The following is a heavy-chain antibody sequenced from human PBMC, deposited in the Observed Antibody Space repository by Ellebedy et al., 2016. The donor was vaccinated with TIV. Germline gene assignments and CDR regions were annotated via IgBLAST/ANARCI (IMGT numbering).Heavy chain of an antibody. V-gene: IGHV3-48*01. D-gene: IGHD3-10*01. Sequence: GGSLRLXXAASEFTFSSYSINWVRQAPGKGLEWVSYISSRSDTIYYADSVKGRFTISRDNSKNTLYLQMNSLRAEDTAVYYCARVGSRWGSGSYYYYGMDVWGQGTTVTVSS. J-gene: IGHJ6*02. CDR3: ARVGSRWGSGSYYYYGMDV. CDR2: ISSRSDTI. CDR1: EFTFSSYS.